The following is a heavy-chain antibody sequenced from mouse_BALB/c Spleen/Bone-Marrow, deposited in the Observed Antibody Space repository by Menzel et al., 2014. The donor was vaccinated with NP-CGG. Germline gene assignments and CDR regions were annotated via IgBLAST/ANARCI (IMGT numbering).Heavy chain of an antibody. D-gene: IGHD1-1*01. CDR2: ISDGGSYT. J-gene: IGHJ3*01. V-gene: IGHV5-4*02. CDR1: GFTFSDYY. Sequence: VQRVESGGGLVKPGGSLKLSCAASGFTFSDYYMYWVRQTPEKRLEWVATISDGGSYTYYPDSVKGRFTISRDNAKNNLYLQMSSLKSEDTAMYYCVLRWFAYWGQGTLVTVSA. CDR3: VLRWFAY.